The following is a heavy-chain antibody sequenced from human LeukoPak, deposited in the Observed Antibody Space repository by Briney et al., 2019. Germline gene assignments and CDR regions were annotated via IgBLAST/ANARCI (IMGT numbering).Heavy chain of an antibody. D-gene: IGHD2-2*01. CDR3: AKEPYGTRYFAY. V-gene: IGHV3-23*01. Sequence: GGSLRLSCAASGFTFSRNAMSWVRQAPGKGLEWVSSLSGSGGDTYYADSVKGRFTISRDNSKNTVYLQMSSLRAEATAVYYCAKEPYGTRYFAYWGQGTLVTVSS. J-gene: IGHJ4*02. CDR1: GFTFSRNA. CDR2: LSGSGGDT.